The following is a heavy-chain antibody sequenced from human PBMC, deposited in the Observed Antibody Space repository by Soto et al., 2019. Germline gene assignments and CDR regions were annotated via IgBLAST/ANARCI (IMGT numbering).Heavy chain of an antibody. D-gene: IGHD3-3*01. J-gene: IGHJ4*02. CDR2: IYYSGST. CDR1: GGSISSYY. CDR3: AHSEDFWSGLYFDY. Sequence: NPSETLSLTCTVSGGSISSYYWSWIRQPPGKGLEWIGYIYYSGSTNYSPSLKSRLTITKDTSKNQVALTMTNMDPVDTATYYCAHSEDFWSGLYFDYWGQGTLVTVSS. V-gene: IGHV4-59*01.